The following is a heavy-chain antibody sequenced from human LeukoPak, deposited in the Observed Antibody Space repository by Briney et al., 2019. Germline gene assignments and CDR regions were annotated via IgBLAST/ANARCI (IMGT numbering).Heavy chain of an antibody. CDR2: ISGGGGST. J-gene: IGHJ4*02. CDR1: GFTFTSYS. Sequence: SGGSLRLSCAASGFTFTSYSMNWVRQAPGKGLEWVSTISGGGGSTYYADSVKGRFTISRDNSKNTLYLQVNSLKTEDTAVYHCTRDRGAYNLYDYWGQGTLVTVSS. V-gene: IGHV3-23*01. CDR3: TRDRGAYNLYDY. D-gene: IGHD1-1*01.